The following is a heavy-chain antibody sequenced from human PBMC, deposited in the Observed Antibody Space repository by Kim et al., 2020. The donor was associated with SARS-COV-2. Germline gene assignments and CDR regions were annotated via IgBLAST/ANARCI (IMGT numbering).Heavy chain of an antibody. J-gene: IGHJ6*01. V-gene: IGHV3-30*04. CDR3: ARYYGSGSYRPNYYYYYG. D-gene: IGHD3-10*01. CDR1: GFTFSSYA. CDR2: ISYDGSNK. Sequence: GGSLRLSCAASGFTFSSYAMHWVRQAPGKGLEWVAVISYDGSNKYYADSVKGRFTISRDNSKNTLYLQMNSLRAEDTAVYYCARYYGSGSYRPNYYYYYG.